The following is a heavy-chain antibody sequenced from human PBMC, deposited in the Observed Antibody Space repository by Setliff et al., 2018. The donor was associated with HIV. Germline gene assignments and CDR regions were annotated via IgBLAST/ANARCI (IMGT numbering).Heavy chain of an antibody. D-gene: IGHD3-22*01. CDR1: GGSISSSGYY. CDR3: ARVSDWGYYDSSGYRLPDY. CDR2: IYYSGST. Sequence: SETLSLTCTVSGGSISSSGYYWGWIRQPPGKGLEWIGSIYYSGSTYYNPSLKSRVTISVDTSKNQFSLKLSSVTAADTAVYYCARVSDWGYYDSSGYRLPDYWGQGTLVTVSS. J-gene: IGHJ4*02. V-gene: IGHV4-39*07.